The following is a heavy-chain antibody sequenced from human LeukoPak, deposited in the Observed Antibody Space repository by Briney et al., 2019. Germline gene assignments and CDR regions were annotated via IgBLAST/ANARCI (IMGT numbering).Heavy chain of an antibody. Sequence: SETLSLTCAVSGGSISSSNWWSWIRQPPGKGLEWIGEIYHSGSTNYNPSLKSRVTISVDTSKNQFSLKLSSVTAADTAVYYCARTYSSGWYRYFDYWGQGTLVTVSS. V-gene: IGHV4-4*02. J-gene: IGHJ4*02. D-gene: IGHD6-19*01. CDR3: ARTYSSGWYRYFDY. CDR1: GGSISSSNW. CDR2: IYHSGST.